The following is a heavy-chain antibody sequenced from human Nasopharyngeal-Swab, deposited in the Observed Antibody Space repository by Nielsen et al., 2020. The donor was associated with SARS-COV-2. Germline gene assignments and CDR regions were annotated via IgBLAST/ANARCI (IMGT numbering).Heavy chain of an antibody. CDR1: GFTFDDYT. CDR3: ARGTADYSNPSFDY. Sequence: SLKISCAASGFTFDDYTMYWVRHAPGKGLEWVSGINWNSASKGYADSVKGRFTISRDNAKNSLYLLMNSLRSEDTALYYCARGTADYSNPSFDYWGQGTLVTVPS. D-gene: IGHD4-11*01. CDR2: INWNSASK. J-gene: IGHJ4*02. V-gene: IGHV3-9*01.